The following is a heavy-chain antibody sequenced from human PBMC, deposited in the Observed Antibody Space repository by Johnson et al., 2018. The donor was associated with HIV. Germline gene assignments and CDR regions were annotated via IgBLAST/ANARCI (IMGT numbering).Heavy chain of an antibody. CDR2: IRYDGNT. D-gene: IGHD6-19*01. Sequence: VQLVESGGGVVQPGGSLRLSCAASGFTFSDYYMGWVRLAPGKGLEWVSFIRYDGNTYYADSVKGRFTISRDNAKNTLYLQMNSLRAEDTAFYSCAKDIASGYTNGGTLDIWGQGTMVTVSS. V-gene: IGHV3-66*02. CDR3: AKDIASGYTNGGTLDI. CDR1: GFTFSDYY. J-gene: IGHJ3*02.